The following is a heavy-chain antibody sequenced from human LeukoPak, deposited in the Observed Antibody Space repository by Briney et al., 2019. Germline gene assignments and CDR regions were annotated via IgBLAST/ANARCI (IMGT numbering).Heavy chain of an antibody. J-gene: IGHJ4*02. Sequence: GGTLRLSCAASGFTFSSYAMSWVRQAPGKGLEWVSAISGSGGSTYYADSVKGRLTISRDNAKNTLYLQMNSLRAEDTAVYYCARGGYRAYYLDYWSQGSLVTVSS. CDR3: ARGGYRAYYLDY. CDR1: GFTFSSYA. CDR2: ISGSGGST. D-gene: IGHD5-18*01. V-gene: IGHV3-23*01.